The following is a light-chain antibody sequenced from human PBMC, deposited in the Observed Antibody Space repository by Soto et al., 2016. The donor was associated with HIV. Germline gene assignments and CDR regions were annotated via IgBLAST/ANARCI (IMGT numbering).Light chain of an antibody. CDR1: QSISTY. CDR3: QQSSRTPRT. J-gene: IGKJ1*01. Sequence: DIQMTQSPSSLSLSIGDRVSITCRASQSISTYLHWYQQKPGRAPKLLIYDASSLQSGVPXRFSGRGSGTDFTLTISDLQHEDLATYYCQQSSRTPRTFGQGTKVKIK. V-gene: IGKV1-39*01. CDR2: DAS.